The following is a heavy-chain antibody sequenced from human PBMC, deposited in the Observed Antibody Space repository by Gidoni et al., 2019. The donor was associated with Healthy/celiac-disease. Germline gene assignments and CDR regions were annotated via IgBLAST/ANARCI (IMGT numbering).Heavy chain of an antibody. D-gene: IGHD3-10*01. Sequence: EVQLVESGGGLVKPGASLSLSCAASGFTFNNAWMSWVRQAPGKGVEWVGRIKSKTDGGTTDYAAPVKGRFTISRDDSKNTLYLQMNSLKNEDTAVYYCTTEAVWFRDQGGQGTLVTVSS. V-gene: IGHV3-15*01. CDR1: GFTFNNAW. J-gene: IGHJ4*02. CDR3: TTEAVWFRDQ. CDR2: IKSKTDGGTT.